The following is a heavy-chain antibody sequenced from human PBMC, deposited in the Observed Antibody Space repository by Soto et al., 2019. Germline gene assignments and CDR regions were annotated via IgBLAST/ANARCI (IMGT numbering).Heavy chain of an antibody. D-gene: IGHD2-2*02. J-gene: IGHJ4*02. CDR2: ISYDGSEK. CDR1: GFTFNTYG. V-gene: IGHV3-30*18. CDR3: AKSPNFYCSSPKCYKYYFDF. Sequence: QEHLVESGGGVVQPGTSLRLSCAASGFTFNTYGMHWVRQAPGKGLEWVAVISYDGSEKFYVDSVKGRFTISRDNSKNTVYLQMSSLRTEDTAIYYCAKSPNFYCSSPKCYKYYFDFWGQGTLVTVSS.